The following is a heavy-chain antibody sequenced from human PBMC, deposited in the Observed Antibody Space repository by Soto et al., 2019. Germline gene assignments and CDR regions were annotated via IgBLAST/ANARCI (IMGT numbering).Heavy chain of an antibody. V-gene: IGHV3-30-3*01. CDR1: GFTFSSYA. J-gene: IGHJ6*02. CDR2: ISYDGSNK. D-gene: IGHD2-2*01. CDR3: ARKIVVVPAAISYYYGMDV. Sequence: RRLSCAASGFTFSSYAMHWVRQAPGKGLEWVAVISYDGSNKYYADSVKGRFTISRDNSKNTLYLQMNSLRAEDTAVYYCARKIVVVPAAISYYYGMDVWGQGTTVTVSS.